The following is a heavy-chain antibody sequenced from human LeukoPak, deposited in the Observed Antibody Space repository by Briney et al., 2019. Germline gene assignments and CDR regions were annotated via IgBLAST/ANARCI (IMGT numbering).Heavy chain of an antibody. Sequence: GRSLRLSCAASGFTFDDYAMHWVRQAPGKGLEWVSGISWNSGSIGYADSVKGRFTISRDNAKNSLYLQMNSLRAEDTALYYCAKDHSPYCSSTSCIGAAFDIWGQGTMVTVSS. CDR3: AKDHSPYCSSTSCIGAAFDI. CDR2: ISWNSGSI. D-gene: IGHD2-2*01. J-gene: IGHJ3*02. V-gene: IGHV3-9*01. CDR1: GFTFDDYA.